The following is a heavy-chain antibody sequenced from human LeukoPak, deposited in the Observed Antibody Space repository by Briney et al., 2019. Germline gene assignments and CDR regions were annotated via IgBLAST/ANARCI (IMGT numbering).Heavy chain of an antibody. CDR3: VRDFSGESGYGGC. J-gene: IGHJ4*02. CDR1: GFTFSHYT. D-gene: IGHD5-12*01. CDR2: INPAGTSA. V-gene: IGHV3-21*01. Sequence: GGSLRLSCAASGFTFSHYTMNWVRQTPGKGLEWISSINPAGTSAYYADSVKGRFTISRDAAKNSLYLQMNSLRVEDTALYYCVRDFSGESGYGGCWGPGTLVTVSS.